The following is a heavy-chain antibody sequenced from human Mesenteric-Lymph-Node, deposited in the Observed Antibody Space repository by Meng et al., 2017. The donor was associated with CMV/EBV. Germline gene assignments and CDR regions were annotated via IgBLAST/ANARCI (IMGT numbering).Heavy chain of an antibody. Sequence: GGSLRLSCAASGFTFSSYAMSWVRQAPGKGLEWVSGIGAIGGSSTYYADSVKGRFTISRDNSKDTLYLQMHSLRAEDTALYYCGRDLAVVIPTSIPDWGQGTLVTAPQ. CDR2: IGAIGGSST. CDR3: GRDLAVVIPTSIPD. CDR1: GFTFSSYA. D-gene: IGHD2-2*01. J-gene: IGHJ4*02. V-gene: IGHV3-23*01.